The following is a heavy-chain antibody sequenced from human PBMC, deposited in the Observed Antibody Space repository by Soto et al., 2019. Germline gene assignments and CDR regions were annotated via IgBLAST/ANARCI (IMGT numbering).Heavy chain of an antibody. J-gene: IGHJ5*02. CDR3: ARAPSSGYDSNWFDP. Sequence: QVQLVQSGAEVKKPGASVKVSCKASGYTFTSYYMHWVRQAPGQGLEWMGIINPSGGSTSYAQKFQGRVTMTRDTSTSTVYMELSSLRSEDTAVYYCARAPSSGYDSNWFDPWGQGTLVTVSS. V-gene: IGHV1-46*01. CDR2: INPSGGST. D-gene: IGHD5-12*01. CDR1: GYTFTSYY.